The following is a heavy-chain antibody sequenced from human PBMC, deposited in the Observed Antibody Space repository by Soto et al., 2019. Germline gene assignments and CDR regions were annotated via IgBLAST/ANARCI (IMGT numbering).Heavy chain of an antibody. D-gene: IGHD3-10*01. CDR3: ARGPIQRLLWFGALDAFDI. V-gene: IGHV1-18*01. CDR2: ISAYNGNT. J-gene: IGHJ3*02. Sequence: ASVKVSCKAAGYTFTSYGISWVRQAPGQGLEWMGWISAYNGNTNYAQKLQGRVTTTTDTSTSTAYMELRSLRSDDTAVYYCARGPIQRLLWFGALDAFDIWGQGAMVTVSS. CDR1: GYTFTSYG.